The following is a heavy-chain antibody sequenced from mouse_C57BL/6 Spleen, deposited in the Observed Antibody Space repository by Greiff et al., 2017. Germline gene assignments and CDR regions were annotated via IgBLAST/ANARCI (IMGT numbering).Heavy chain of an antibody. D-gene: IGHD1-1*01. CDR3: ASLPYYGSSPFDY. CDR2: ISYDGSN. Sequence: VEESGPGLVKPSQSLSLTCSVTGYSITSGYYWNWIRQFPGNKLEWMGYISYDGSNNYNPSLKNRISITRDTSKNQFFLKLNSVTTEDTATYYCASLPYYGSSPFDYWGQGTTLTVSS. J-gene: IGHJ2*01. CDR1: GYSITSGYY. V-gene: IGHV3-6*01.